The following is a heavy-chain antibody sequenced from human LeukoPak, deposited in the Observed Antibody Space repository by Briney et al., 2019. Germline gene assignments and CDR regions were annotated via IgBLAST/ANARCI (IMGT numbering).Heavy chain of an antibody. CDR2: IYYSGST. Sequence: PSETLSLTCTVSGDSISSGDYYWSWIRQPPGKGLEWIGSIYYSGSTYYNPSLKSRVTISVDTSKNQFSLKLSSVTAADTAVYYCARLGYVSGYVDYWGQGTLVTVSS. V-gene: IGHV4-39*01. CDR3: ARLGYVSGYVDY. D-gene: IGHD3-22*01. J-gene: IGHJ4*02. CDR1: GDSISSGDYY.